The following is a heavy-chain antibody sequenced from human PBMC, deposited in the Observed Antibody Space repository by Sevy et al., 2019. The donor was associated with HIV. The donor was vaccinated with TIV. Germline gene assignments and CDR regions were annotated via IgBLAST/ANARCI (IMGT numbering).Heavy chain of an antibody. Sequence: ASVKVSCKASGGTFSSYAISWVRQAPGQGLEWMGGIIPSFGTANYAQKFQGRVTITADESTSTAYMELSSLRSEDTAVYYCATIRLRSTKEAAFDIWGQGTMVTVSS. J-gene: IGHJ3*02. D-gene: IGHD4-17*01. CDR1: GGTFSSYA. V-gene: IGHV1-69*13. CDR3: ATIRLRSTKEAAFDI. CDR2: IIPSFGTA.